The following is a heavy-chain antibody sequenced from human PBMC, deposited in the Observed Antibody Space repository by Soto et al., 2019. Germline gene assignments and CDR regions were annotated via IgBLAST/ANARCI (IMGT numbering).Heavy chain of an antibody. CDR2: ISYDGSNK. V-gene: IGHV3-30*03. J-gene: IGHJ4*02. CDR1: GFTFSSYG. D-gene: IGHD3-22*01. CDR3: ATSYYYDSSGPKGGWSFDY. Sequence: QVQLVESGGGVVQPGRSLRLSCAASGFTFSSYGMHWVRQAPGKGLEWVAVISYDGSNKYYADSVKGRFTISRDNSKNTLYLQMNSLRAEDTAVYYCATSYYYDSSGPKGGWSFDYWGQGTLVTVSS.